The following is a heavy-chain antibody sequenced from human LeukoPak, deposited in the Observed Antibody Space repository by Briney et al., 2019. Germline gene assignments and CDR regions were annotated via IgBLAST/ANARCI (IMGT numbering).Heavy chain of an antibody. V-gene: IGHV4-59*01. Sequence: PSETLSLTCTVSGGSISSYYWSWIRQPPGKGLEWIGYIYYSGSTNYNPSLKSRVTISVDTSKNQFSLKLSSVTAADTAVYHCAREGIAAAGVTLDYYYGMDVWGKGTTVTVSS. CDR3: AREGIAAAGVTLDYYYGMDV. D-gene: IGHD6-13*01. CDR2: IYYSGST. J-gene: IGHJ6*04. CDR1: GGSISSYY.